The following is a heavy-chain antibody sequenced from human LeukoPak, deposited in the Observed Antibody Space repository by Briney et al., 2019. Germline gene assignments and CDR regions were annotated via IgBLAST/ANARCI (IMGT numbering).Heavy chain of an antibody. CDR1: GGSFSGYY. J-gene: IGHJ4*02. CDR3: ARESVGGSYYDY. CDR2: INHSGST. D-gene: IGHD1-26*01. Sequence: SETLSLTCAVYGGSFSGYYWSWIRQRPGKGLEWIGEINHSGSTNYNPSLKSRVTMSVDTSKNQFSLKLSSVTAADTAVYYCARESVGGSYYDYWGQGTLVTVSS. V-gene: IGHV4-34*01.